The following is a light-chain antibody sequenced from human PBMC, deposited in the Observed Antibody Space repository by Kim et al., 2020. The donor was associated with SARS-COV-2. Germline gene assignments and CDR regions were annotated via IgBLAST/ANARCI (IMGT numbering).Light chain of an antibody. CDR3: QQYGSSPWT. CDR2: GAS. Sequence: SPGGSAPLSCRASQSVSSSYLAWYQQKPGQAPRLLIYGASSRATGIPDRFSGSGSGTDFTLTISRLEPEDFAVYYCQQYGSSPWTFGQGTKVDIK. CDR1: QSVSSSY. V-gene: IGKV3-20*01. J-gene: IGKJ1*01.